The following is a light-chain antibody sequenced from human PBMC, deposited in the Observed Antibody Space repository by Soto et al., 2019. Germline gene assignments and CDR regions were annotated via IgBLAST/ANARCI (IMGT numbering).Light chain of an antibody. V-gene: IGKV1-39*01. Sequence: DIQMTQSPSSLSASVGDRVTITCRASQSIGNYLNWYQQKPGKAPNLLIYAASSLQSGVPSRFSGSGSETDFTLTISSLQPGDFATYNCQQSYSNLSITFGQGTRLEIK. CDR2: AAS. CDR3: QQSYSNLSIT. J-gene: IGKJ5*01. CDR1: QSIGNY.